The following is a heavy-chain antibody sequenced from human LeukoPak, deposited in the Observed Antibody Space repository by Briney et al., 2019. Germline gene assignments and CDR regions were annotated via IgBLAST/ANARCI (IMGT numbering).Heavy chain of an antibody. CDR1: GYTFTGYY. Sequence: ASVKVSCKASGYTFTGYYMHWVRQAPGQGLEWMGGINPNSGGTNYAQKFQGRVTMTRDTSISTAYMELSRLRSDDTAVYYCARTVAPQYCTGGVCYYYYYYMDVWGKGTTVTVSS. CDR2: INPNSGGT. J-gene: IGHJ6*03. V-gene: IGHV1-2*02. CDR3: ARTVAPQYCTGGVCYYYYYYMDV. D-gene: IGHD2-8*02.